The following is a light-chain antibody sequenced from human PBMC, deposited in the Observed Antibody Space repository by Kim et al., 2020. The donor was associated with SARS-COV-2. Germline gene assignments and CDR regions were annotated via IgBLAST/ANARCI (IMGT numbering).Light chain of an antibody. CDR2: DVS. V-gene: IGLV2-14*04. Sequence: GQSITISCTGTSTDVGGYNYVSWYQQLPDKAPKLMICDVSKRPSGVSNRFSGSKSGNTASLTISELQAEDEADYYCSSYTSSSTLVFGTGTKVTVL. CDR3: SSYTSSSTLV. CDR1: STDVGGYNY. J-gene: IGLJ1*01.